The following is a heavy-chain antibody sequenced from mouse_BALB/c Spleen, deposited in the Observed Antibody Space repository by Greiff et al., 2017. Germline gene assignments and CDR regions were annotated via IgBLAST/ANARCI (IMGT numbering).Heavy chain of an antibody. D-gene: IGHD1-1*01. V-gene: IGHV14-3*02. Sequence: VHVKQSGAELVKPGASVKLSCTASGFNIKDTYMHWVKQRPEQGLEWIGRIDPANGNTKYDPKFQGKATITADTSSNTAYLQLSSLTSEDTAVYYCARGLRYFDYWGQGTTLTVSS. CDR3: ARGLRYFDY. CDR2: IDPANGNT. J-gene: IGHJ2*01. CDR1: GFNIKDTY.